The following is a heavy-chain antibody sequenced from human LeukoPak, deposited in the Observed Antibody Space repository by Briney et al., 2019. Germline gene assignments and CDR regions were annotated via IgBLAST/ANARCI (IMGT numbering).Heavy chain of an antibody. CDR3: AKVYGSGPPVYYYYYGMDV. D-gene: IGHD3-10*01. CDR2: ISYDGSNK. CDR1: GFTFSSYG. Sequence: PGRSLRLSCAASGFTFSSYGMHWVRQAPGKALEGVAVISYDGSNKYYADSVKGRFTISRDNSKNTLYLQMNSVRAEDTAVYYCAKVYGSGPPVYYYYYGMDVWGQGTTVTVSS. J-gene: IGHJ6*02. V-gene: IGHV3-30*18.